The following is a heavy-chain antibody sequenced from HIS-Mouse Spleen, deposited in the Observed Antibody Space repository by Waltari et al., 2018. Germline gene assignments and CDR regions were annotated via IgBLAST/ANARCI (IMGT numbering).Heavy chain of an antibody. V-gene: IGHV1-69*01. CDR1: GGTFSSYA. D-gene: IGHD1-26*01. Sequence: QVQLVQSGAEVKKPGSSVKVSCKASGGTFSSYAISWVRQARGQGHGWMGGIIPIFGTANYARKFQGRVTITAEESTSTADMELSSLRSEDTAVYYCASSQNLGATGYFDYWGQGTLVTVSS. J-gene: IGHJ4*02. CDR3: ASSQNLGATGYFDY. CDR2: IIPIFGTA.